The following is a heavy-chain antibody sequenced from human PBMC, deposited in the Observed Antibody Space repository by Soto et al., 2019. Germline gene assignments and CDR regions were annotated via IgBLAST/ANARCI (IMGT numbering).Heavy chain of an antibody. J-gene: IGHJ4*02. CDR1: GGSISSSSYY. CDR3: ASYCSSTSCPSGRFDY. CDR2: IYYSGST. D-gene: IGHD2-2*01. V-gene: IGHV4-39*01. Sequence: QLQLQESGPGLVKPSETLSLTCTVSGGSISSSSYYWGWIRQPPGKGLEWIGSIYYSGSTYYNPSLQSRVTISVDTATTQFSRKLSSVTATDTAVYYCASYCSSTSCPSGRFDYGGQGTLVTFSS.